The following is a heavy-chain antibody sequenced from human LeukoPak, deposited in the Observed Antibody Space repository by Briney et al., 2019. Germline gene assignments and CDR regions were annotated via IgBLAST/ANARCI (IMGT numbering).Heavy chain of an antibody. CDR3: ARPMVTSDSDAFDI. D-gene: IGHD2-21*02. V-gene: IGHV1-18*01. CDR1: GYTFNSYG. CDR2: VSGDTGNR. J-gene: IGHJ3*02. Sequence: ASVKVSCKASGYTFNSYGISWVRQAPGQGLEWMGWVSGDTGNRNYAQKFQGRVTMTTDISTSIGYMELRSLRSDDTDVYYCARPMVTSDSDAFDIWGQGTMVTVSS.